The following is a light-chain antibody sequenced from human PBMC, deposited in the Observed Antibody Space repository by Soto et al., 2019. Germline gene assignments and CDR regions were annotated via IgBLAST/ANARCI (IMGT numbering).Light chain of an antibody. V-gene: IGLV2-14*01. J-gene: IGLJ1*01. Sequence: QSALTQPASVSGSPGQSITISCTGTSSDVGGYDYVSWYQHHPGKAPKLMIFEGSNRPSEVSHRFSGSKSGNTASLTISGLQVEDEAAYYCTSYATRSPYVFGTGTKVTVL. CDR1: SSDVGGYDY. CDR3: TSYATRSPYV. CDR2: EGS.